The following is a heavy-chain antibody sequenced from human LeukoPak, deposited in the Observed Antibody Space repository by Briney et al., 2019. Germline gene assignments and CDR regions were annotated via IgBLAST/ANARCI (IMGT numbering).Heavy chain of an antibody. CDR1: GGSISSSSYY. D-gene: IGHD2-2*01. Sequence: SETLSLTCTVSGGSISSSSYYWGWIRQPPGKGLEWIGSIYYSGSTYYNPSLKSRVTISVDTSKNQFSLKLSSVTAADTAVYHCARRYCSSTSCLLSWFDPWGQGTLVTVSS. CDR3: ARRYCSSTSCLLSWFDP. CDR2: IYYSGST. V-gene: IGHV4-39*01. J-gene: IGHJ5*02.